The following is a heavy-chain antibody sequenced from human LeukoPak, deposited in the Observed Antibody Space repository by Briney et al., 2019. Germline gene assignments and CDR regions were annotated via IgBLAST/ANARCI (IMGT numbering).Heavy chain of an antibody. CDR3: AKVDVDTAMGSFDY. CDR1: GFTFSSYA. Sequence: GGSLRLSCAASGFTFSSYAMSWVRQAPGKGLEWVSAISGSGGRTYYADSVRGRFTISRDNSKNKLYLQMNSLRAEDTAVYYCAKVDVDTAMGSFDYWGQGTLVTVSS. J-gene: IGHJ4*02. D-gene: IGHD5-18*01. CDR2: ISGSGGRT. V-gene: IGHV3-23*01.